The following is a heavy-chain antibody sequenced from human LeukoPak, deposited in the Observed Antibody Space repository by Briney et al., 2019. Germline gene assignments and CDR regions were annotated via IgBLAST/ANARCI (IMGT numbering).Heavy chain of an antibody. CDR2: IYDTGVT. CDR3: ARGIGWFDP. CDR1: GGSISPYH. V-gene: IGHV4-59*01. Sequence: PSETLSLTCTVSGGSISPYHWAWIRQSPEKGLEWIGYIYDTGVTNYNPSLRSRLSISVDTSKNLFSLYMRSVTAADTAVYYCARGIGWFDPWGQGTLVTVSS. J-gene: IGHJ5*02. D-gene: IGHD2-15*01.